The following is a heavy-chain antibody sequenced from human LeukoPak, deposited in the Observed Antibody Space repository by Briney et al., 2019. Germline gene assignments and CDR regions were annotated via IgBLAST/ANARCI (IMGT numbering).Heavy chain of an antibody. CDR2: IYYSEST. D-gene: IGHD2-2*01. CDR1: NDSISSYY. V-gene: IGHV4-59*13. Sequence: PSETLSLTCTVSNDSISSYYWSWIRQSPGKGLEWIGYIYYSESTYYNPSLKSRVTTSVDTSKNQFSLKLTSVTAADTAVYYCARGLLKGQLHLGYSYYMDVWGKGTTITVSS. CDR3: ARGLLKGQLHLGYSYYMDV. J-gene: IGHJ6*03.